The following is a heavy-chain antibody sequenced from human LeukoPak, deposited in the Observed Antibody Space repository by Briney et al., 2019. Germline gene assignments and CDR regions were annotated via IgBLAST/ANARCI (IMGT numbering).Heavy chain of an antibody. J-gene: IGHJ4*01. CDR2: ISSDGSNK. Sequence: GSLRLSCAASGFTFSAFCMHWVRQAPGKGLEWVAVISSDGSNKYYTDSVKGRFTISRDNSKNTLYMEMNSLRPEDTAVYYCAKSRLYSSGSTDYWGQGTLVTVSS. V-gene: IGHV3-30*18. CDR3: AKSRLYSSGSTDY. CDR1: GFTFSAFC. D-gene: IGHD6-19*01.